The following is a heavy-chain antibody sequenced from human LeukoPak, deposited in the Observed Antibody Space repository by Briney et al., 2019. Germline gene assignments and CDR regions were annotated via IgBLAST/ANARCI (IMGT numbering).Heavy chain of an antibody. CDR3: ARVGYCSHGSCLRLDWYFDL. J-gene: IGHJ2*01. V-gene: IGHV4-61*02. Sequence: YPSQTLSLTCTVSGGSISSGSYYWSWIRQPAGKGLEWIGRIYTSGSTYYNPSLKSRVSISFDTSKNQFSLKLSSVTAADTAVYYCARVGYCSHGSCLRLDWYFDLWGRGTLVTVSS. CDR2: IYTSGST. CDR1: GGSISSGSYY. D-gene: IGHD2-15*01.